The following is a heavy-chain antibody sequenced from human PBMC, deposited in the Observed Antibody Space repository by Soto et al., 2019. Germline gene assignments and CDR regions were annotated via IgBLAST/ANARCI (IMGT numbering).Heavy chain of an antibody. CDR1: GGSFSGYY. J-gene: IGHJ4*02. V-gene: IGHV4-34*01. D-gene: IGHD6-6*01. CDR3: ARASSRIAARLGY. Sequence: SETLSLTCAVYGGSFSGYYWSWIRQPPGKGLEWIGEINHSGSTNYNPSLKSRVTISVDTSKNQFSLKLSSVTAADTAVYYCARASSRIAARLGYWGQGTLVTVSS. CDR2: INHSGST.